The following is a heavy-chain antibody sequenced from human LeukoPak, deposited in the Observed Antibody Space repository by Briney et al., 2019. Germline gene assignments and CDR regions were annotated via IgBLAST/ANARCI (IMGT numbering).Heavy chain of an antibody. CDR1: GFTFSSYS. CDR3: SRQSIGYCRSTRCYRFDY. J-gene: IGHJ4*02. V-gene: IGHV3-48*01. Sequence: GGSLRLSCAASGFTFSSYSMNWVRQAPGKGLEWVSYISSSSSTIYYADSVKGRFTISRDNAKNSLYLQMNSLRAEDTAVYYCSRQSIGYCRSTRCYRFDYWGQGTLVTVSS. CDR2: ISSSSSTI. D-gene: IGHD2-2*01.